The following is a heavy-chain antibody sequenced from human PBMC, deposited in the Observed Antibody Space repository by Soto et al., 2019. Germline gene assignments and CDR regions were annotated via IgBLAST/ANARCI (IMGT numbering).Heavy chain of an antibody. J-gene: IGHJ4*02. CDR1: GVSFNSYG. V-gene: IGHV1-69*09. Sequence: QVQLLQSGTEVKRPGSSVKVSCRASGVSFNSYGFAWVRQAPGRGLEWVGKINPASQLRNYEQSLQGRVTITADTSTRTAYMELSGLTSEDTAVYYCARMKLARLEHWGQGTLVTVSS. CDR3: ARMKLARLEH. CDR2: INPASQLR.